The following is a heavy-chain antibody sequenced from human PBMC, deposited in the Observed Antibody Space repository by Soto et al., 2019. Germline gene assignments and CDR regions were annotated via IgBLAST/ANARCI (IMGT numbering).Heavy chain of an antibody. CDR3: ARAPYYYDSSGYYAYGMDV. D-gene: IGHD3-22*01. CDR2: IIPIFGTA. J-gene: IGHJ6*02. Sequence: QVQLVQSGAEVKKPGSSVKVSCKASGGTFSSYAISWVRQAPGQGLEWMGGIIPIFGTANYAQKFQGRVTITADESTSTAYMALSSLRSEDTAVYYCARAPYYYDSSGYYAYGMDVWGQGTTVTVSS. CDR1: GGTFSSYA. V-gene: IGHV1-69*01.